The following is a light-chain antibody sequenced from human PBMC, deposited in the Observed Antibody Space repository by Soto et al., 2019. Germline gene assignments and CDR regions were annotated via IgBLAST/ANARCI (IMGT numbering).Light chain of an antibody. J-gene: IGLJ3*02. V-gene: IGLV1-47*01. Sequence: QSVLTQPPSASGTPGQRVTISCSGSSSNIGANYIYWYHQFPGTAPKLLIYRNNRRPSGVPDRFSGSKSGTSASLAISGLRSEDEADYYCAAWDDSLDGWVFGGGTKLTVL. CDR3: AAWDDSLDGWV. CDR1: SSNIGANY. CDR2: RNN.